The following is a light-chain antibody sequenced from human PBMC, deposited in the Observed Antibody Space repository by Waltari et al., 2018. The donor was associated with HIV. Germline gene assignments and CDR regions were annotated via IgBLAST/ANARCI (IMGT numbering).Light chain of an antibody. J-gene: IGKJ4*01. CDR1: QSVGDS. CDR2: DAS. V-gene: IGKV3-11*01. Sequence: IVFTQSPATLSLSPGDRASLSCRASQSVGDSLAWYQQKPGQAPSLLIFDASKRAADIPARFSGSGSGTDFTLIISSLEDEDFAVYYCQQRASWVTFGGGTKVE. CDR3: QQRASWVT.